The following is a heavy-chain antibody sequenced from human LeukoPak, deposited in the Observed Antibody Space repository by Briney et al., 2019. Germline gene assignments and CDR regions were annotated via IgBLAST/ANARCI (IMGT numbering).Heavy chain of an antibody. D-gene: IGHD3-22*01. Sequence: GGSLRLSCAASGFTFSSYSMNWVRQAPGKGLEWGSSISSSSSYIYYADSVKSRFTISRDNAKNSLYLQMNSLRAEDTAVYYCARRLQGYYDSSGYIDYWGQGTLVTVSS. V-gene: IGHV3-21*01. CDR3: ARRLQGYYDSSGYIDY. CDR1: GFTFSSYS. CDR2: ISSSSSYI. J-gene: IGHJ4*02.